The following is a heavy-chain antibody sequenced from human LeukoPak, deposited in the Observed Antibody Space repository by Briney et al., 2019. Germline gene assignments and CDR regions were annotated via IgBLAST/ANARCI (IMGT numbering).Heavy chain of an antibody. CDR1: GYSISSGYY. Sequence: PSETLSLTCTVSGYSISSGYYWGWIRQPPGKGLEWIGEINHSGSTNYNPSLKSRVTISVDTSRNQFSLKLSSVTAADTAVYYCARGSSSWYPDAFDIWGQGTMVTVSS. J-gene: IGHJ3*02. V-gene: IGHV4-38-2*02. CDR3: ARGSSSWYPDAFDI. D-gene: IGHD6-13*01. CDR2: INHSGST.